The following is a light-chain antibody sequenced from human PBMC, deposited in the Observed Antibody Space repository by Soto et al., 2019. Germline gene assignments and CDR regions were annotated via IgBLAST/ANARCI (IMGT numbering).Light chain of an antibody. Sequence: DIQMTQSPSTLSASVGDRVNITCRASQSISGWLAWYQQKPGKAPKLLIYKASRLQSGGPSRFSGSGSGTEFTLTINRLQHDDFATYYCQEYNTHSRYTCGQGPTLEIK. CDR3: QEYNTHSRYT. CDR1: QSISGW. CDR2: KAS. J-gene: IGKJ2*01. V-gene: IGKV1-5*03.